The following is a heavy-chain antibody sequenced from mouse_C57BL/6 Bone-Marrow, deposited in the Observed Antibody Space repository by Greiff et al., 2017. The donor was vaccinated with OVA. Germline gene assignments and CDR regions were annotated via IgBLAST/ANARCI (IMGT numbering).Heavy chain of an antibody. V-gene: IGHV1-19*01. CDR1: GYTFTDYY. J-gene: IGHJ2*01. CDR2: INPYNGGT. Sequence: EVHLVESGPVLVKPGASVKMSCKASGYTFTDYYMNWVKQSHGKSLEWIGVINPYNGGTSYNQKFKGKATLTVDKSSSTAYMELNSLTSEDSAVYYCASYSSYYFDYWGQGTTLTVSS. CDR3: ASYSSYYFDY. D-gene: IGHD2-12*01.